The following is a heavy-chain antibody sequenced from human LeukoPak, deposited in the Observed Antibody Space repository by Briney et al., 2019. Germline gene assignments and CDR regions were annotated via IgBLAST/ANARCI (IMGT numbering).Heavy chain of an antibody. Sequence: SETLSLTCTVSGGSISSYYWSWIRQPPGKGLEWIAYVHNNGETKHNPSLKSRDTISVDTPNNQISLRLSSVTAADTAMYYCARQPAATAAFDIWGLGAMVTVSS. CDR1: GGSISSYY. CDR2: VHNNGET. V-gene: IGHV4-59*08. CDR3: ARQPAATAAFDI. J-gene: IGHJ3*02. D-gene: IGHD5-18*01.